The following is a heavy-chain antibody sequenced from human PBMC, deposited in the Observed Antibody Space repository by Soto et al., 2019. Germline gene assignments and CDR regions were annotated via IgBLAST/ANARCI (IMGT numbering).Heavy chain of an antibody. CDR2: IYYSGST. CDR3: ARNGDCGSSSCYFGWFDP. D-gene: IGHD2-2*01. CDR1: GGSISSGVYY. V-gene: IGHV4-31*03. Sequence: PSETLSLTCTVSGGSISSGVYYWSWIRQHPGKGLEWIGYIYYSGSTHYNPSLNSRVTISVDKSKNHFSLKLTSVTAADTAVYYCARNGDCGSSSCYFGWFDPWGRGTLVTVSS. J-gene: IGHJ5*02.